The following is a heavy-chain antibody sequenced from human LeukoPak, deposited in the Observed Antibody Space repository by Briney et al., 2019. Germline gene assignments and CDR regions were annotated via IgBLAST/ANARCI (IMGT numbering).Heavy chain of an antibody. CDR2: ISSSSSTI. V-gene: IGHV3-48*02. D-gene: IGHD3-22*01. CDR3: ARDWGYYDSSGYYSRLCFDY. Sequence: GGSLRLSCAASGFTFSSYGMHRVRQAPGKGLEWVSYISSSSSTIYYADSEKGRFTISRDNAKNSLYLQMNSLRDEDTAVYYCARDWGYYDSSGYYSRLCFDYWGQGTLVTVSS. CDR1: GFTFSSYG. J-gene: IGHJ4*02.